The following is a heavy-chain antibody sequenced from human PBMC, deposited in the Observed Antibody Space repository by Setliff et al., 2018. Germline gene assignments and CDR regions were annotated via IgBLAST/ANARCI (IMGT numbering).Heavy chain of an antibody. CDR3: ARIHLLLWFGELLSGWFDP. V-gene: IGHV4-38-2*01. Sequence: PSETLSLTCAVSGYSISSGYYWGWIRQPPGKGLAWIGSIYYSGSTYYNPSLKSRVTISVDTSKNQFSLKLSSVTAADTAVYYCARIHLLLWFGELLSGWFDPWGQGTLVTVSS. D-gene: IGHD3-10*01. J-gene: IGHJ5*02. CDR1: GYSISSGYY. CDR2: IYYSGST.